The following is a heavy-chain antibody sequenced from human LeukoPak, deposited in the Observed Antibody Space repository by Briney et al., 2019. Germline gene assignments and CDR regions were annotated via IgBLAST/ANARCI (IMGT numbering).Heavy chain of an antibody. V-gene: IGHV3-23*01. CDR3: AKDRVARNNWFDP. J-gene: IGHJ5*02. Sequence: PGGSLRLSCAASGFTFSSYAMSWVRQAPGNGLEWGSVISGSGGSTDYADSVKGRFTISGDNSKNTLYLQMNSLRAEDTAVYYCAKDRVARNNWFDPRGQGTLVTVSS. CDR2: ISGSGGST. CDR1: GFTFSSYA.